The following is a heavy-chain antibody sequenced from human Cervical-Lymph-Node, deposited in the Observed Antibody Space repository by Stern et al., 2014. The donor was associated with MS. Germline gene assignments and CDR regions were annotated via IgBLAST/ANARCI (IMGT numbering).Heavy chain of an antibody. CDR2: INPNNGDT. D-gene: IGHD3-3*01. CDR3: ARAAGKNSIFGVVIRYYYYNMDA. CDR1: GYTFTDYY. Sequence: QVQLVQSGAEVKKPGASVKVSCKTFGYTFTDYYMHWVRQAPGQGLEWMGLINPNNGDTHYAQKFQDRVTMTRDTSISTAYMELSRLKSDDTAVYYCARAAGKNSIFGVVIRYYYYNMDAWGQGTTVTVSS. J-gene: IGHJ6*02. V-gene: IGHV1-2*02.